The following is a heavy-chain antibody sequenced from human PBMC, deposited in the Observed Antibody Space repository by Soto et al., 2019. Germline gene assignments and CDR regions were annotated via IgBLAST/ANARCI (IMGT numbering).Heavy chain of an antibody. V-gene: IGHV1-58*01. CDR1: GFTFTSSA. Sequence: ASVKVSCKASGFTFTSSAVQWVRQARGQRLEWIGWIVVGSGNTNYAQKLQERVTITRDMSTSTAYMELNSLRSEDTAVYYCAAAQPDYGDHELYDYWGQGTLVTVSS. D-gene: IGHD4-17*01. CDR3: AAAQPDYGDHELYDY. J-gene: IGHJ4*02. CDR2: IVVGSGNT.